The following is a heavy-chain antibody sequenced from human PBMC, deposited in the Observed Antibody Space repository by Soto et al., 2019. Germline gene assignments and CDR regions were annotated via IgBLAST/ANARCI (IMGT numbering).Heavy chain of an antibody. D-gene: IGHD2-2*01. V-gene: IGHV3-53*02. J-gene: IGHJ4*02. CDR1: GFTVSIND. CDR2: SYSGGNT. CDR3: GRGSSDSDGILRVDY. Sequence: EVQLVETGGGLIQPGESLRLSCAASGFTVSINDMSWVRQAPGKGLEWVSVSYSGGNTYYADSVKGRFSMSRDKSKNTLFLQMNGLRAEDTAVYYCGRGSSDSDGILRVDYWGQGTLVTVSS.